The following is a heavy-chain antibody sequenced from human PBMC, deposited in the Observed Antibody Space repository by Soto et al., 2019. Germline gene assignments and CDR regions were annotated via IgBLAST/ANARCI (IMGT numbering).Heavy chain of an antibody. V-gene: IGHV3-11*01. CDR2: ISSSGSTI. D-gene: IGHD4-17*01. CDR3: ARDSTERDYDDAFDI. J-gene: IGHJ3*02. Sequence: GGSLRLSCAASGFTFSDYYMSWIRQAPGKGLEWVSYISSSGSTIYYADSVKGRFTISRDNAKNSLYLQMNSLRAEDTAVYYCARDSTERDYDDAFDIWGQGTMVTVSS. CDR1: GFTFSDYY.